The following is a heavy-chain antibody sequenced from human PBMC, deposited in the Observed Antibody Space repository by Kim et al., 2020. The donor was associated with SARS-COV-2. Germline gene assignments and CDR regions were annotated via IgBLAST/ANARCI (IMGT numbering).Heavy chain of an antibody. CDR1: GLTFSNAW. D-gene: IGHD1-26*01. Sequence: GGSLRLSCAASGLTFSNAWMSWVRQAPGKGLEWVGRIKTKADGETTDYAAPVKGRFTISRDDSKNTLYLHMNSLKTEDTAVYYCSTFPPLGVHAFDIWGKGTMVTVSS. CDR3: STFPPLGVHAFDI. V-gene: IGHV3-15*01. CDR2: IKTKADGETT. J-gene: IGHJ3*02.